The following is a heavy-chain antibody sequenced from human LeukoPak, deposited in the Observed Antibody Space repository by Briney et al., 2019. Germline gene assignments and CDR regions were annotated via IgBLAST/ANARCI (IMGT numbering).Heavy chain of an antibody. V-gene: IGHV5-51*01. J-gene: IGHJ1*01. D-gene: IGHD3-22*01. CDR3: ARWYYYDSSGFYDYFQH. CDR2: IYPGDSAS. Sequence: GESLQISSKGSRYIFTSYWIGWAGQMPGKGLEWMGIIYPGDSASRYSPSFQGQVPVSADKSISTAYLQWSSLKASDTAMYYCARWYYYDSSGFYDYFQHWGQGTLVTVFS. CDR1: RYIFTSYW.